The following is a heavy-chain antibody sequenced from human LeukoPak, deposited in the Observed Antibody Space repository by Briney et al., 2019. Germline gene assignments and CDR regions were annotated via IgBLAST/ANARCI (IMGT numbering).Heavy chain of an antibody. J-gene: IGHJ5*02. CDR1: GFTFSSYA. CDR3: ARAGQPARYLDYDILTGYSRVSNWFDP. CDR2: ISYDGSNK. D-gene: IGHD3-9*01. Sequence: GRSLRLYCAASGFTFSSYAMHWVRQAPGKGLEWVAVISYDGSNKYYADSVKGRFTISRDNSKNTLYLQMNSLRAEDTAVYYCARAGQPARYLDYDILTGYSRVSNWFDPWGQGTLVTVSS. V-gene: IGHV3-30*04.